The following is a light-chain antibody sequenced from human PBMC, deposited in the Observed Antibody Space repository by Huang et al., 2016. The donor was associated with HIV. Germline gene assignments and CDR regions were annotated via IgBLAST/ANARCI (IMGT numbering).Light chain of an antibody. V-gene: IGKV3-15*01. Sequence: IVMTQSPATLSVSPGERATLSCRASQSICSNLAWYQQKPGQAPRLLIYVASTRATGIPARFSGSGSGTEFTLTISSLQSEDFVVYYCQQYNNRYTFGQGTKLEIK. J-gene: IGKJ2*01. CDR3: QQYNNRYT. CDR2: VAS. CDR1: QSICSN.